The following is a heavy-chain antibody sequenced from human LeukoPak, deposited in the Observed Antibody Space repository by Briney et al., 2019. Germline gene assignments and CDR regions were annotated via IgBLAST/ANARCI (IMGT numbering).Heavy chain of an antibody. CDR2: VSSSGTRI. Sequence: GGSLRLSCAASGFSFSDYYMSWIRQAPGKGLEWVSYVSSSGTRIYYADSVKGRFTISRDNAKNSLYLQMNSLRAEDTAVYYCARDPEYYYDSSDQTGGSWGQGTLVTVSS. CDR1: GFSFSDYY. V-gene: IGHV3-11*04. CDR3: ARDPEYYYDSSDQTGGS. J-gene: IGHJ5*02. D-gene: IGHD3-22*01.